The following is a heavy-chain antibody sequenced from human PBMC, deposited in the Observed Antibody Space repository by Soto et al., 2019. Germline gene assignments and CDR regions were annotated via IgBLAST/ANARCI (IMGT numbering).Heavy chain of an antibody. CDR3: AKDPGVVTPSLGYFDY. CDR2: ISGSGGST. J-gene: IGHJ4*02. CDR1: GFTFSSYA. D-gene: IGHD2-21*02. V-gene: IGHV3-23*01. Sequence: GGSLRLSCAASGFTFSSYAMSWVRQAPGKGLEWVSAISGSGGSTYYADSVKGRFTISRDNSKNTLYLQMNSLRAEDTAVYYCAKDPGVVTPSLGYFDYWGQGTLVTVSS.